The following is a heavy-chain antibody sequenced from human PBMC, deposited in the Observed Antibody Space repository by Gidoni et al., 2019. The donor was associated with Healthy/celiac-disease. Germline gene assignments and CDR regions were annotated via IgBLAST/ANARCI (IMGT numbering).Heavy chain of an antibody. D-gene: IGHD1-26*01. V-gene: IGHV1-58*01. CDR2: IVVSSGNT. J-gene: IGHJ4*02. CDR3: AERIVGATPGFDY. Sequence: QMQLVQSGPEAKKLGTSVKLSCKAAGVTFTRSPVQWLRPARGQRLEWIGGIVVSSGNTNHTQKFQERVTISRDMSTSKAYMELSSLRSEDTAVYYCAERIVGATPGFDYWGQGTLVTVSS. CDR1: GVTFTRSP.